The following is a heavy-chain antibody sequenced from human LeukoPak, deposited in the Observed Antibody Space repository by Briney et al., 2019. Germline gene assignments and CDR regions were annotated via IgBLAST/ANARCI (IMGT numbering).Heavy chain of an antibody. CDR2: ISGSGGNT. V-gene: IGHV3-23*01. D-gene: IGHD1-26*01. CDR3: ANYGGTYWYYFDY. J-gene: IGHJ4*02. Sequence: PGGSLRLSCTTSGFTFSSYAMSWVRQAPGKGLEWVSTISGSGGNTYYADSVKGRFTISRDNSKNTLHLQMNSLRADDTAAYYCANYGGTYWYYFDYWGQGTLVIVSS. CDR1: GFTFSSYA.